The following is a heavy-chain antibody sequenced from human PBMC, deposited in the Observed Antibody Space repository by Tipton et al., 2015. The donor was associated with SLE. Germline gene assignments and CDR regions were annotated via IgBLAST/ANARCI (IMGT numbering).Heavy chain of an antibody. CDR3: AKDIRGGYSSAWEPFDD. V-gene: IGHV3-9*01. J-gene: IGHJ4*02. CDR2: ISWNGGNI. Sequence: SLRLSCADSGFKFVDYAMHWVRQVPGKGLEWVSGISWNGGNIAYADSVEGRFTISRDNARNSLYLQMNSLRPEDTALYYCAKDIRGGYSSAWEPFDDWGQGTRVTVSS. D-gene: IGHD2-21*01. CDR1: GFKFVDYA.